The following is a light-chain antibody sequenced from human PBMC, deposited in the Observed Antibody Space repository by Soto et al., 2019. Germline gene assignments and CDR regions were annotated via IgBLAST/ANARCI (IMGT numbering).Light chain of an antibody. J-gene: IGKJ5*01. CDR2: KAS. Sequence: DIQMTQSPSTLSASVGDRVTITCRASQSINSWLAWYQQKPGKAPKLLIYKASSLESGVPSRFSGSGSGTVFTLTISSLQPDDFAAYYCQQYEIYPITFGQGTRLEIK. CDR1: QSINSW. V-gene: IGKV1-5*03. CDR3: QQYEIYPIT.